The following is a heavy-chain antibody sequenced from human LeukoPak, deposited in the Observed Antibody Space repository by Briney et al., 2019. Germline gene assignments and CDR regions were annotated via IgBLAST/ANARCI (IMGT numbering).Heavy chain of an antibody. CDR1: GYSISSGYY. D-gene: IGHD3-10*01. Sequence: SETLSLTCTVSGYSISSGYYWGWIRQPPGKGLEWIGSIYHSGSTYYNPSLKSRVTISVDTSKNQFSLNLSSVTAADTAVYYCARGTTYFYGSGSYRSAFDIWGQGTMVTVSS. V-gene: IGHV4-38-2*02. J-gene: IGHJ3*02. CDR2: IYHSGST. CDR3: ARGTTYFYGSGSYRSAFDI.